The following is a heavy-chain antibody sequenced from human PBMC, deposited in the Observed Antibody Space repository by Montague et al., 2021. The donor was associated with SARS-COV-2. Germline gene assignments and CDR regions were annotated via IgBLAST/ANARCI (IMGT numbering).Heavy chain of an antibody. Sequence: SETLSLTCTVSGGSISSYYWSWIRQPPGKGLEWIGYIYYSGGTNYNPSLKSRVTISVDTSKNQFSLKLSSVTAADTAVYYCARGGTIFGVVTFPFDYWGQGTLVTVSS. CDR3: ARGGTIFGVVTFPFDY. D-gene: IGHD3-3*01. CDR2: IYYSGGT. CDR1: GGSISSYY. V-gene: IGHV4-59*12. J-gene: IGHJ4*02.